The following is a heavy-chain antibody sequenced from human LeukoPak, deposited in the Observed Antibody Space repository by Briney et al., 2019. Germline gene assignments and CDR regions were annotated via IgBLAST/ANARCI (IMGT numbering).Heavy chain of an antibody. CDR1: GFTFSSYW. V-gene: IGHV3-7*01. D-gene: IGHD3-22*01. Sequence: PGGSLRLSCAASGFTFSSYWMSWVRQAPGKGLEWVANIKQDGSEKYYVDSVKGRFTISRDNAKNSLYLQMNSLRAEDTAVYYCARPSSPYYDSSAGGYWGQGTLVTVSS. CDR3: ARPSSPYYDSSAGGY. CDR2: IKQDGSEK. J-gene: IGHJ4*02.